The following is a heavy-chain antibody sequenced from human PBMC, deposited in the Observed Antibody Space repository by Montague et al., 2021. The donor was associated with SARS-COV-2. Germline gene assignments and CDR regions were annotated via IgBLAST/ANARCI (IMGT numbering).Heavy chain of an antibody. V-gene: IGHV4-34*01. J-gene: IGHJ4*02. CDR3: ARGGTERSTTFGVVFFPLLDS. CDR1: GGSLSGHS. CDR2: IGHTGSG. D-gene: IGHD3-3*01. Sequence: SETLSLTCAVYGGSLSGHSWSWVRQAPDKGLEWNGDIGHTGSGKYNPSLKSRGTMSIDAAKNQFSLRMTSVTAADTAIYYCARGGTERSTTFGVVFFPLLDSWGQGTLVTVSS.